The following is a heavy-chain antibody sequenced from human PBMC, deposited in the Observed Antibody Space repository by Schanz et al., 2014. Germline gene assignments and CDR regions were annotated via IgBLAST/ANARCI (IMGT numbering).Heavy chain of an antibody. D-gene: IGHD6-13*01. CDR2: INPNTGGT. CDR1: GYSIGGYY. CDR3: ARDGVDAAAGGNY. J-gene: IGHJ4*02. Sequence: QVQLVQSWAEVKGPGDSVKVSCKASGYSIGGYYMHWVRQAPGVGPEWMGRINPNTGGTQYAQKFQGRVTMTTAKSISTVYMELSRLRSEDTAVYYCARDGVDAAAGGNYWGQGTLVTVSA. V-gene: IGHV1-2*06.